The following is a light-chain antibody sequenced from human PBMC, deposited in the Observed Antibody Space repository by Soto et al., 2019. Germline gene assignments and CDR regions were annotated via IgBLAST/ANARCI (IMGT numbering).Light chain of an antibody. CDR2: GAS. J-gene: IGKJ1*01. CDR1: QSVSSN. V-gene: IGKV3-15*01. CDR3: QQYINWPRT. Sequence: EIVMTQSPATLSVSPGERATLSCRASQSVSSNLAWYQQKPGQAPRLLIFGASTRAPGIPARFSGSGSGREFTLTISSLQSEEFAVYYCQQYINWPRTFGQGAKVEIK.